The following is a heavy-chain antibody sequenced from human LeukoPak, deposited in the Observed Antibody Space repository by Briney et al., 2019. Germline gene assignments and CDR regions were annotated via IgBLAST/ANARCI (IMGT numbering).Heavy chain of an antibody. J-gene: IGHJ4*02. CDR3: ARDRGIAAAGPFDY. CDR2: IYHSGST. CDR1: GGSISSSNW. D-gene: IGHD6-13*01. Sequence: SETLSLTCAVSGGSISSSNWWSWVRQPPGKGLEWIGEIYHSGSTNYNPSLKSRVTISVDKSKNQFSLKLSSVTAADTAVYYCARDRGIAAAGPFDYWGQGTLATVSS. V-gene: IGHV4-4*02.